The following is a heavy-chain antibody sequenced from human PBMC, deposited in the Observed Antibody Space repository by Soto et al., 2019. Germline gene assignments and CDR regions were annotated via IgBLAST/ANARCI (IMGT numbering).Heavy chain of an antibody. Sequence: EVQLLESGGGLVQPGGSLRLSCAASGFTFSSYAMNWVRQAPGKGLEWVSVISGSGGSTYYADSVKGRFTISRDNSKNQPYLEMNRLGAGDTGGYYFAKRANGLYFDYWGQGTLVTVSS. CDR1: GFTFSSYA. V-gene: IGHV3-23*01. CDR2: ISGSGGST. J-gene: IGHJ4*02. CDR3: AKRANGLYFDY.